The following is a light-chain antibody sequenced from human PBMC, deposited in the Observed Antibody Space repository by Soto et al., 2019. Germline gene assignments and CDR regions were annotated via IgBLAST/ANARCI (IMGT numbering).Light chain of an antibody. CDR2: DVS. Sequence: QSVLTQPRSVSGSPGQSVTISCTGTSSDVGGYNYVSWYQQHPGKAPQLMIFDVSKRPSGVPDRFSGPKSGNTASLTISGLQAEDEADYCCSSYAGSYVVFGGGTKLTVL. J-gene: IGLJ2*01. CDR3: SSYAGSYVV. V-gene: IGLV2-11*01. CDR1: SSDVGGYNY.